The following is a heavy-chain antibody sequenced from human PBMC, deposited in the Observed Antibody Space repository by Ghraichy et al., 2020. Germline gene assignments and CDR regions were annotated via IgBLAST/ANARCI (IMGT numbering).Heavy chain of an antibody. D-gene: IGHD6-19*01. V-gene: IGHV3-7*01. CDR1: AFTFSSHW. CDR3: ATFSSGW. J-gene: IGHJ4*02. Sequence: GGSLRLSCVASAFTFSSHWMHWVRQPPGKGLEWVANIRHDGSEKYYVDSVKGRFTISRDNAKNSLFLQMNSLRAEDTAVYYCATFSSGWWGQGTLVTVSS. CDR2: IRHDGSEK.